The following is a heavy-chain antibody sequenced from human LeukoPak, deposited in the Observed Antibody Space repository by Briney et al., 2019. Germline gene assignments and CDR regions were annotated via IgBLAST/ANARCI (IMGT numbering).Heavy chain of an antibody. CDR1: GASISSGGYY. J-gene: IGHJ4*02. CDR3: ARESPRGSDY. Sequence: SETLSLTCTVSGASISSGGYYWSWIRQHPGKGLEWIGYMYNSGGTYYNSSLESRVTISGDTSQNQFSLKLSSVTAADTAIYYCARESPRGSDYWGQGTLVTVSS. D-gene: IGHD3-10*01. CDR2: MYNSGGT. V-gene: IGHV4-31*03.